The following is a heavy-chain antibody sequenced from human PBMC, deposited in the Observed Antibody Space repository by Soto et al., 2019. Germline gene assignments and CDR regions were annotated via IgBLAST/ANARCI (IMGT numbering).Heavy chain of an antibody. V-gene: IGHV1-2*02. D-gene: IGHD2-21*01. CDR1: GYTFSDYI. CDR2: INPNGGGT. J-gene: IGHJ4*01. CDR3: ARARSRQSDGDN. Sequence: QVHLVQSGTEVKKAGASVKVSCKASGYTFSDYILQWVRQAPGQGLEWMGGINPNGGGTEFAQKFRDSITLTMDKSTTTVFMELIRLKSDDTAIYFCARARSRQSDGDNWGQGTLVSVSS.